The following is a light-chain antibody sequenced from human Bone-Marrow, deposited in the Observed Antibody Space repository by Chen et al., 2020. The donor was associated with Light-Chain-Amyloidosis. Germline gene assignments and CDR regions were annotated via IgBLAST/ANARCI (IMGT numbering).Light chain of an antibody. CDR2: RDT. Sequence: YEPTPPPSGAVSPGPTARITCSGDDLPTKYAYWYQQKPGQAPVLVIHRDTERPSGISERFSGSSSGTTATLTISGVQAEDEADYHCQSADSSGTYEVIFGGGTKLTVL. V-gene: IGLV3-25*03. CDR3: QSADSSGTYEVI. J-gene: IGLJ2*01. CDR1: DLPTKY.